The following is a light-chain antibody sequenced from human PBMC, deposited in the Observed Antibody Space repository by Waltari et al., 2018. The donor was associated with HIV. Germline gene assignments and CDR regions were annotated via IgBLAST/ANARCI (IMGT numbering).Light chain of an antibody. CDR1: QSISSW. V-gene: IGKV1-5*03. CDR2: KAS. CDR3: QQYNSVTWT. J-gene: IGKJ1*01. Sequence: DIPMTQSPSTLSASVGDRVTIPCRASQSISSWLAWYQQKPGKAPKLLIYKASSLESGVPSRFSGSGSGTEFTLTISSLQPDDFATYYCQQYNSVTWTFGQGTKGEIK.